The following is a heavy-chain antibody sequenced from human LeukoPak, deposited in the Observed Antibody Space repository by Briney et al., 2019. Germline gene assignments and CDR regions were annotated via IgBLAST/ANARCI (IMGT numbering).Heavy chain of an antibody. CDR1: GGSVSSTNW. CDR2: VHLDGRT. CDR3: AREGGFYRPLDY. V-gene: IGHV4-4*02. J-gene: IGHJ4*02. D-gene: IGHD6-25*01. Sequence: TLSLTCGVSGGSVSSTNWWTWIRQPPGKGLEWIGEVHLDGRTNFNPSLKSRLTMSVDLSENHVSLKLTSVTAADTAVYYCAREGGFYRPLDYSGQGTLVTVSS.